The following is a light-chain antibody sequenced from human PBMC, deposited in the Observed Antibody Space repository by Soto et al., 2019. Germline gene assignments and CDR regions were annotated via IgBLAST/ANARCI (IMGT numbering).Light chain of an antibody. CDR2: DTS. CDR1: QSVSRY. CDR3: QQYGSSPLT. J-gene: IGKJ4*01. V-gene: IGKV3-20*01. Sequence: EIVLTQSPGTLSLSPGERATLSCRASQSVSRYLAWYQHKPGQAPRLLIYDTSNRATGIPDRFTGSGSGTDFTLTISRLEPEDFAVYYCQQYGSSPLTFGGGTKVDIK.